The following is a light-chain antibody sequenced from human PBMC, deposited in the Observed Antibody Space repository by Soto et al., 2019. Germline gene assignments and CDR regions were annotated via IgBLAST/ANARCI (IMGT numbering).Light chain of an antibody. V-gene: IGKV1-5*03. Sequence: DIQMTQSPSTLSASVGDRVTITCRASQSLSSWLAWYQQKPGKAPKLLIYKASSLASGVPSRFSGSGSGTDFTLTISRLQPDDFATYYCQQYNSYPYTFGQGTQLEIK. CDR3: QQYNSYPYT. J-gene: IGKJ2*01. CDR2: KAS. CDR1: QSLSSW.